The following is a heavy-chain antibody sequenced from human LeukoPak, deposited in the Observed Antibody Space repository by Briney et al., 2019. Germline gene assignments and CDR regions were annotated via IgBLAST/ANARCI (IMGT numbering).Heavy chain of an antibody. J-gene: IGHJ4*02. CDR1: GFTFSSYG. CDR3: ARDLKYSSSPVDY. CDR2: ISYDGSNK. Sequence: PGGSLRLSCAASGFTFSSYGMHWVRQAPGKGLEWVAVISYDGSNKYYADSVKGRFTISRDNAKNSLYLQMNSLRAEDTAVYYCARDLKYSSSPVDYWGQGTLVTVSS. V-gene: IGHV3-30*03. D-gene: IGHD6-6*01.